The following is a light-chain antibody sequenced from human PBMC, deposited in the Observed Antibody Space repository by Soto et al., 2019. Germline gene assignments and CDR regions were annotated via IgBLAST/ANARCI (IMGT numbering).Light chain of an antibody. J-gene: IGLJ2*01. CDR3: CSYAGSYTI. V-gene: IGLV2-11*01. Sequence: QSVLTQPHSVSGSPGQSVTISCTGTRRDVGGYNYVSWYQQHPRKAPKLMIYDVNRRPSGVPDRFSGSKSGNTASLTISGIQAEDEADYFCCSYAGSYTIFGGGTKVTVL. CDR1: RRDVGGYNY. CDR2: DVN.